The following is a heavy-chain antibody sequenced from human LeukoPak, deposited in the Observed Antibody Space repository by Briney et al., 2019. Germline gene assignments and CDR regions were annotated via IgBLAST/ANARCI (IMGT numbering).Heavy chain of an antibody. CDR2: IYRSGST. CDR1: GGSISAYY. CDR3: ARHSHYYGSGSFYRDYCDY. J-gene: IGHJ4*02. D-gene: IGHD3-10*01. V-gene: IGHV4-59*08. Sequence: SETLSLTCTVSGGSISAYYWSWIRQPPGKGLEWIGYIYRSGSTNTNPSLKSRVTISVDASENQFSLKLSSVTAADTAVYYCARHSHYYGSGSFYRDYCDYWGQGTLVTVSS.